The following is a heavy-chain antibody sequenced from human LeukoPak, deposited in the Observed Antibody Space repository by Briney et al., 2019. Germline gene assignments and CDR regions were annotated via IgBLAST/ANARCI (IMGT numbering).Heavy chain of an antibody. CDR2: IYYSGST. Sequence: KASETLSLTCTVSGGSISSSSYYWGWIRQPPGKGLGWIGSIYYSGSTYYNPSLKSRVTISVDTSKNQFSLKLSSVTAADTAVYYCATHGTTVTGYLRYWGQGTLVTVSS. CDR1: GGSISSSSYY. D-gene: IGHD4-17*01. J-gene: IGHJ4*02. CDR3: ATHGTTVTGYLRY. V-gene: IGHV4-39*01.